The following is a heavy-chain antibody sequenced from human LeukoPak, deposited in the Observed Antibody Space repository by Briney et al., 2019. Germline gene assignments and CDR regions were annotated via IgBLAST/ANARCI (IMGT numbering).Heavy chain of an antibody. CDR2: INPSGGST. D-gene: IGHD4-11*01. J-gene: IGHJ4*02. CDR3: ANGAETTYFDY. Sequence: ASVKVSCKASGYTFTSYYMHWERQAPGQGLEWMGIINPSGGSTSYAQKFQGRVTMTRDTSTSTVYMELSSLRSEDTAVYHCANGAETTYFDYWGQGTLVTVSS. V-gene: IGHV1-46*01. CDR1: GYTFTSYY.